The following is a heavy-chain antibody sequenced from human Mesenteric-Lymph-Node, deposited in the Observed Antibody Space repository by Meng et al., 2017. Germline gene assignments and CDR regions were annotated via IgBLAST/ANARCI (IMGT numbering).Heavy chain of an antibody. V-gene: IGHV4-39*07. Sequence: SETLSLTCTVSGGSISSSSYYWGWIRQPPGKGLEWIGSIYYSGSTYYNPSLKSRVTISIDASKNQLYVKLSSVTAADTAVYYCARDPNGDYFFDYWGRGTLVTSPQ. CDR3: ARDPNGDYFFDY. D-gene: IGHD4-17*01. J-gene: IGHJ4*02. CDR2: IYYSGST. CDR1: GGSISSSSYY.